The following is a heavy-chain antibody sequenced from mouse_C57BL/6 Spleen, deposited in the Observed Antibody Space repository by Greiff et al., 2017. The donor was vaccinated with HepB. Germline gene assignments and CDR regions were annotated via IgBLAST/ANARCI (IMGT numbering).Heavy chain of an antibody. Sequence: DVKLQESGPGLVKPSQSLSLTCSVTGYSITSGYYWNWIRQFPGNKLEWMGYISYDGSNNYNPSLKNRISITRDTSKNQFFLKLNSVTTEDTATYYCARGNYYYGSSHFDDWGQGTTLTVSS. J-gene: IGHJ2*01. CDR1: GYSITSGYY. CDR2: ISYDGSN. CDR3: ARGNYYYGSSHFDD. D-gene: IGHD1-1*01. V-gene: IGHV3-6*01.